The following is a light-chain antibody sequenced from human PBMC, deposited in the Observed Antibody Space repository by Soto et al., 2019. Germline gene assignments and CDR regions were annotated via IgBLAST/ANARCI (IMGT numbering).Light chain of an antibody. J-gene: IGLJ2*01. CDR1: NIGIKS. CDR2: DNS. CDR3: QVGESSGDHVV. Sequence: SYELTQPPSVSVAPGETARITWGGNNIGIKSVHGYQQKPGQSPVLVIYDNSDRPSGIPERCSGSNSENTATLTISRVAAGEGADYHGQVGESSGDHVVFGGGTKLTVL. V-gene: IGLV3-21*01.